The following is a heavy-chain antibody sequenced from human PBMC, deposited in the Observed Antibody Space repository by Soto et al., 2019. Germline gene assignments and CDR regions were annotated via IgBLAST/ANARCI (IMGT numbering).Heavy chain of an antibody. CDR1: GYSFTSYW. J-gene: IGHJ6*02. CDR3: ASHYDFWSGYYYYYGMDV. D-gene: IGHD3-3*01. Sequence: GESLKISCMGSGYSFTSYWISWVRQMPGKGLEWMGRIDPSDSYTNYSPSFQGHVTISADKSISTAYLQWSSLKASDTAMYYCASHYDFWSGYYYYYGMDVWGQGTTVTVCS. CDR2: IDPSDSYT. V-gene: IGHV5-10-1*01.